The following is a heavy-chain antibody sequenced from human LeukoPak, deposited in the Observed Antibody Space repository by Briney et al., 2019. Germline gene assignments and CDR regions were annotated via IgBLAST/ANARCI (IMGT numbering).Heavy chain of an antibody. D-gene: IGHD6-19*01. V-gene: IGHV3-23*01. CDR2: ISGSGGGT. CDR1: GFTYSSYA. J-gene: IGHJ4*02. Sequence: GGSLRLSCAASGFTYSSYAASWVRQAPGKGLEWVSAISGSGGGTYYADSVKGRFTISRDNSKNTLYLQMNSLRAEDTAVYYCAKLGYSSGWYSFFDYWGQGTLVTVSS. CDR3: AKLGYSSGWYSFFDY.